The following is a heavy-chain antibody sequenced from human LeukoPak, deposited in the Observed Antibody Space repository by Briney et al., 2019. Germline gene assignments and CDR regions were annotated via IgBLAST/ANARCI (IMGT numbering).Heavy chain of an antibody. D-gene: IGHD3-10*01. CDR3: ARGVLFFGESSHRFDF. CDR1: GGSVSSYY. J-gene: IGHJ4*02. CDR2: IYVSGST. Sequence: SETLSLTCTVSGGSVSSYYWSWIRQPAGKGLEWIGRIYVSGSTKYNPSLKSRVTMSLDTSKNQFSLRLNSVNPADTAVYYCARGVLFFGESSHRFDFWGQGTLVTVSS. V-gene: IGHV4-4*07.